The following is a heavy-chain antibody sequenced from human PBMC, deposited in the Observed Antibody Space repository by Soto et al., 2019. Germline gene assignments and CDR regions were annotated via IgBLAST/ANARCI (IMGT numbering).Heavy chain of an antibody. D-gene: IGHD2-15*01. CDR1: GFTFSRHD. CDR3: VREESGGNTFRYFDL. J-gene: IGHJ2*01. CDR2: IDTASGT. V-gene: IGHV3-13*04. Sequence: EVQLVESGGALIQPGGSLRLSCAASGFTFSRHDMHWVRQGPGKGLEWVAAIDTASGTYYPGSGKGRFTISRDNADNCLYLHIDSLTAGDTAVYFCVREESGGNTFRYFDLWGRGTLVTVSS.